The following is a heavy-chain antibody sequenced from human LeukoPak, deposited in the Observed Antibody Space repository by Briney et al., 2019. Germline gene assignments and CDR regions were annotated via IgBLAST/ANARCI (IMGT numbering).Heavy chain of an antibody. Sequence: GGSLRLSCAASGFTFSSYSFNWVRQAPGKGLEWVSYISRTTSYADSVKGRFTISRDNSKNTVLLQMNSLRAEDSAVYYCAKDYAVGSIDYWGQGTLVTVSS. CDR3: AKDYAVGSIDY. V-gene: IGHV3-48*01. J-gene: IGHJ4*02. CDR1: GFTFSSYS. D-gene: IGHD3-16*01. CDR2: ISRTT.